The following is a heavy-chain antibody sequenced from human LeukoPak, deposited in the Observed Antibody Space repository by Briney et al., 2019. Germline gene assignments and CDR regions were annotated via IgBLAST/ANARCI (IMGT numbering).Heavy chain of an antibody. Sequence: SETLSLTCTVSGGSISSGSYYWSWIRQPARKGLEWIGRIYTSGSTNYSPSLKSRVTISVDTSKNQFSLKLSSVTAADTAVYYCARAGNWNIYYFDYWGQGTLVTVSS. D-gene: IGHD1/OR15-1a*01. J-gene: IGHJ4*02. CDR1: GGSISSGSYY. CDR3: ARAGNWNIYYFDY. CDR2: IYTSGST. V-gene: IGHV4-61*02.